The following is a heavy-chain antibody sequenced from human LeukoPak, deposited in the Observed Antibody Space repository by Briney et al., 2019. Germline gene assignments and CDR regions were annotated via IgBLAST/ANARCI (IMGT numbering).Heavy chain of an antibody. CDR2: ISSSSSTI. J-gene: IGHJ4*02. Sequence: GGSLRLSCAASGFTFSSYSMNWVRQAPGKGLEWVSYISSSSSTIYYADSVKGRFTISRDNAKNSLYLQMNSLRAEDTAVYYCARDATNWIVATIDYFDYWGQGTLVTVSS. CDR1: GFTFSSYS. D-gene: IGHD5-12*01. CDR3: ARDATNWIVATIDYFDY. V-gene: IGHV3-48*04.